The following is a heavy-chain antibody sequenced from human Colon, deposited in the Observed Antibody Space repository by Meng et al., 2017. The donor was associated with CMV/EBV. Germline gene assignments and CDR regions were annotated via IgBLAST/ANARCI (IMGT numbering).Heavy chain of an antibody. D-gene: IGHD1-26*01. V-gene: IGHV1-69*12. J-gene: IGHJ4*02. CDR2: INPIFGKA. CDR1: GGNFSSFA. Sequence: VWVVQSGAGVKKPGSSRKVYCKASGGNFSSFAIGWVRQAQGLGLVWMGGINPIFGKANYAKKFQGRVTITADDSTSPAYMELSSLRSEDTAVYYCARDIDSAVGYWGQGTLVTVSS. CDR3: ARDIDSAVGY.